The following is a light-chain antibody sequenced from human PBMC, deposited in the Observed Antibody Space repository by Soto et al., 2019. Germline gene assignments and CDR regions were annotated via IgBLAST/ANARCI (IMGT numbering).Light chain of an antibody. CDR3: SSYTNINTRACV. J-gene: IGLJ1*01. Sequence: QSVLAQPPSASGSPGQSITISCTGTSGDIGSYNRVSWYQQHPGKAPKLIIYEVTDRPSGVSNRFSGSKSGNTASLTISGLQAEDEAEYYCSSYTNINTRACVFGTGTKVT. V-gene: IGLV2-14*01. CDR1: SGDIGSYNR. CDR2: EVT.